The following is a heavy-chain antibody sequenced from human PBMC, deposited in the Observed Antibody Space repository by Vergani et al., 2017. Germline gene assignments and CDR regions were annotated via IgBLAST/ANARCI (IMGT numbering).Heavy chain of an antibody. V-gene: IGHV3-30*03. CDR2: ISYNGSNK. D-gene: IGHD3-22*01. CDR3: ADSIRNYYDSGVEDY. CDR1: GFTFSSYG. Sequence: QVQLVESGGGVIQPGRSLRLSCAASGFTFSSYGMHWVRQAPGKGLEWVAVISYNGSNKYYADSVKGRFTISRDKSKNTLYLQRTSLRAEDTAVYYCADSIRNYYDSGVEDYWGQGTLVTVSS. J-gene: IGHJ4*02.